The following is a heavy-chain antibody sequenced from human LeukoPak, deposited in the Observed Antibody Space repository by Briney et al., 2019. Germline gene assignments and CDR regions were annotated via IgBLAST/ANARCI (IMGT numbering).Heavy chain of an antibody. D-gene: IGHD5-24*01. J-gene: IGHJ4*02. CDR1: GGSINTPNYY. CDR2: IFYSGGT. V-gene: IGHV4-39*07. Sequence: SETLSLTCTVSGGSINTPNYYWGWIRQTPGKGLEWIGNIFYSGGTYYSPSLTSRVTISLDTSRNQFSLKLNSVTAADTAVYYCARHLRDGYNPNFDYWGQGTLVTVSS. CDR3: ARHLRDGYNPNFDY.